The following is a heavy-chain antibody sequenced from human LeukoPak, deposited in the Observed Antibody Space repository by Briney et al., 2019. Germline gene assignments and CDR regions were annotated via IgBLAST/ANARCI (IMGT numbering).Heavy chain of an antibody. D-gene: IGHD3-16*01. Sequence: SETLSLTCTVSGGSISSYYWNWIRQPAGKGLEWIGRIYSSGSTNYNPSLEGRVTVSVDMSKSQFSLKLNSVTAADTAVYFCARDPSYDSGYFDFWGQGTPVTVSS. CDR3: ARDPSYDSGYFDF. CDR1: GGSISSYY. CDR2: IYSSGST. V-gene: IGHV4-4*07. J-gene: IGHJ4*02.